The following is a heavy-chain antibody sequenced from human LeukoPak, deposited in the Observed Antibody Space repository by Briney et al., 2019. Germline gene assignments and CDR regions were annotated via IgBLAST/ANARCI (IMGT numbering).Heavy chain of an antibody. Sequence: GGSLRLSCVASGFTFSHYSMNWVRQAPGKGLEWVSCIFSRSESILYADSVKGRFTISRDNAKNLLYLQMDSLRVEDTAVYYCARDFFHSSESRPFDYWGQGTLVTVSS. CDR1: GFTFSHYS. J-gene: IGHJ4*02. CDR3: ARDFFHSSESRPFDY. D-gene: IGHD3-22*01. CDR2: IFSRSESI. V-gene: IGHV3-21*06.